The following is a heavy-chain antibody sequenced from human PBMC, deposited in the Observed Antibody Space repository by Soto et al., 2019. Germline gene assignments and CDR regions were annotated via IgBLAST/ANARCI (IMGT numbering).Heavy chain of an antibody. CDR2: MNPNSGNT. J-gene: IGHJ6*03. D-gene: IGHD2-2*01. CDR1: GYTFTSYD. Sequence: ASVKVSCKASGYTFTSYDINWVRQATGQGLEWMGWMNPNSGNTGYAQKFQGRVTMTRNTSISTAYMELSSLRSEDTAVYYCARVCSSTSCYADYYYYMDVWGKGTTVTVSS. CDR3: ARVCSSTSCYADYYYYMDV. V-gene: IGHV1-8*01.